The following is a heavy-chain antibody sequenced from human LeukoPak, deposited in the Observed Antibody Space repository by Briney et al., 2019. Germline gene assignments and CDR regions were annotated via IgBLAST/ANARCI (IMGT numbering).Heavy chain of an antibody. J-gene: IGHJ3*02. V-gene: IGHV3-23*01. CDR1: GFTFSQHA. D-gene: IGHD2-8*01. Sequence: GGSLRLSCAPSGFTFSQHAMGWVRQAPGKGLEWVSTIETSGVTHYADSVKGRFTISRDNSKSTLYLQVNSLRAEDTATYYCAKDALPGNGVYGAFDIWGQGTMVIVSS. CDR3: AKDALPGNGVYGAFDI. CDR2: IETSGVT.